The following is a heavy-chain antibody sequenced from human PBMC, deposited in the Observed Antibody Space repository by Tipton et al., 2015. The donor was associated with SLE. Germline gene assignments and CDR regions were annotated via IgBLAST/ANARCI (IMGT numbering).Heavy chain of an antibody. J-gene: IGHJ5*02. D-gene: IGHD1-26*01. CDR3: ARRRVGATTGWFDP. V-gene: IGHV4-61*09. CDR1: GGSISSGSYY. CDR2: IYTSGST. Sequence: TLSLTCTVSGGSISSGSYYWSWIRQPAGKGLEWIGHIYTSGSTNYNPSLKSPVTISVDTSKYQFSLKLSSVTAADTGVFYCARRRVGATTGWFDPWGQGTLVAVSS.